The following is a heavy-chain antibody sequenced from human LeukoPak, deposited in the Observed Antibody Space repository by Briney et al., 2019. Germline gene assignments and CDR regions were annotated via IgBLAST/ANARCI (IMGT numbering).Heavy chain of an antibody. D-gene: IGHD6-13*01. Sequence: AGSLSHPSAAAGLSSGREAIRLVGQAPRKKLEWFSAISGSVGSTYYADSVKGRFTISRDNSKNTLYLQMNSLRAEDTAVYYCAKESSSSWYVGWFDPWGQGTLVTVSS. J-gene: IGHJ5*02. CDR3: AKESSSSWYVGWFDP. CDR1: GLSSGREA. V-gene: IGHV3-23*01. CDR2: ISGSVGST.